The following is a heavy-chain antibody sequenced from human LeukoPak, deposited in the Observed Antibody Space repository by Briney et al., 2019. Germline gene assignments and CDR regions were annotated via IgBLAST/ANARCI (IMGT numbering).Heavy chain of an antibody. CDR2: IWYDGSNK. CDR3: ARDHRSTFY. CDR1: GFTFSSYG. J-gene: IGHJ4*02. Sequence: GGSLRLSCAASGFTFSSYGMHWVRQAPGKGLEWVAAIWYDGSNKYYADSVKGRFTISRDNSKNTLYLQMNSLRAEDTAVYYCARDHRSTFYWGQGTLVTVSS. V-gene: IGHV3-33*01.